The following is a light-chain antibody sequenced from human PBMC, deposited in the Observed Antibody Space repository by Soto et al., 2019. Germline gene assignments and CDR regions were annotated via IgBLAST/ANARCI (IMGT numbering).Light chain of an antibody. CDR3: SSYTSSRTLV. Sequence: QSALTQPAAVSGSPGQSITISCTGTSSDVGGYNYVSWYQQHPGKAPKLMIYEVSNRPSGVSNRFYGSKSGNTASLTISGLQAEDEADYYCSSYTSSRTLVFGGGTKLPVL. V-gene: IGLV2-14*01. J-gene: IGLJ2*01. CDR1: SSDVGGYNY. CDR2: EVS.